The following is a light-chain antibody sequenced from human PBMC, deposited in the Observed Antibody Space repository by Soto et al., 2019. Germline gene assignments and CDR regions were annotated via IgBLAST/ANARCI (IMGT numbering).Light chain of an antibody. CDR3: QQYIDWPPGT. J-gene: IGKJ1*01. Sequence: EIVVTQSPATLSVSPGERVTLSCRASQSVSSSLAWYQQWPGQAPRLLIYDTSTRAAGISARFSGSGSGTEFTLTISSLQSEDVAVYYWQQYIDWPPGTFGQGTAVEIK. CDR1: QSVSSS. V-gene: IGKV3-15*01. CDR2: DTS.